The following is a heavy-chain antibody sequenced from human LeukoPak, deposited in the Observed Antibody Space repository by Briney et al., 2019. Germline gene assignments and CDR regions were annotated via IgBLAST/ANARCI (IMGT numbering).Heavy chain of an antibody. CDR3: ARDEVGGNSGLYYYYMDV. Sequence: ASVKVSCKASGYTFTSYYIHWVRQAPGQGLEWMGIINPSDGSTTNAQKFQGRVTMTRDMSTSTVYMELSSLISEDTAVYYCARDEVGGNSGLYYYYMDVWGKGTTVTVSS. D-gene: IGHD4-23*01. J-gene: IGHJ6*03. CDR1: GYTFTSYY. CDR2: INPSDGST. V-gene: IGHV1-46*01.